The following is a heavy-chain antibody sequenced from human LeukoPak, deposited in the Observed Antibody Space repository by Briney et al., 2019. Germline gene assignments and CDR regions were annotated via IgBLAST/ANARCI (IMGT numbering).Heavy chain of an antibody. CDR3: ARAPVVLRYFDWLRDYYFDY. CDR2: INHSGST. J-gene: IGHJ4*02. V-gene: IGHV4-34*01. D-gene: IGHD3-9*01. CDR1: GGSFSGYY. Sequence: PSETLSPTCAVYGGSFSGYYWSWIRQPPGKGLEWIGEINHSGSTNYNPSLKSRVTISVDTSKNQFSLKLSSVTAADTAVYYCARAPVVLRYFDWLRDYYFDYWGQGTLVTVSS.